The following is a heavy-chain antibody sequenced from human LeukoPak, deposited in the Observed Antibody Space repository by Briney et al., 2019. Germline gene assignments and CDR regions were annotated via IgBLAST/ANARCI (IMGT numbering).Heavy chain of an antibody. V-gene: IGHV2-5*01. CDR1: GFSLSTSGVG. CDR2: IYWNDDK. Sequence: SGPTLVKPTQTLTLTCTFSGFSLSTSGVGVGWIRQPPGKALEWLALIYWNDDKRYSPSLKSRLTITEDTSKNQVVLTMTNMDPVDTATYYCAHRRGLWFGDLGAFDIWGQGTMVTVSS. CDR3: AHRRGLWFGDLGAFDI. J-gene: IGHJ3*02. D-gene: IGHD3-10*01.